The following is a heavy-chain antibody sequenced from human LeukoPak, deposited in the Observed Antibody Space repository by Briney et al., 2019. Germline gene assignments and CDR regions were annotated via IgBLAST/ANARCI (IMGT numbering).Heavy chain of an antibody. D-gene: IGHD1-26*01. Sequence: GGSLRLSCVASGFTFTKHWMSWVRQAPGKGLEWVAFIRYDGSNKYYADSVKGRFTISRDNSKNTLYLQMNSLRAEDTAVYYCASPGGATRSDYWGQGTLVTVSS. CDR3: ASPGGATRSDY. J-gene: IGHJ4*02. CDR1: GFTFTKHW. CDR2: IRYDGSNK. V-gene: IGHV3-30*02.